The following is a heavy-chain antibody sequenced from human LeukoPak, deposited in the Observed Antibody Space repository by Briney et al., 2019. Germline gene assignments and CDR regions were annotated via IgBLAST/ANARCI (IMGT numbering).Heavy chain of an antibody. D-gene: IGHD4-23*01. CDR2: IYNSGST. CDR3: ARSGNSWYFDL. Sequence: PSGTLSLTCAVSGGSTSSNNWWSWVRQTPGKGLEWIGEIYNSGSTNYNPSLKSRVTISVDKSKNQFSLRLSSVTAADTAVYYCARSGNSWYFDLWGRGTLVTVSS. J-gene: IGHJ2*01. V-gene: IGHV4-4*02. CDR1: GGSTSSNNW.